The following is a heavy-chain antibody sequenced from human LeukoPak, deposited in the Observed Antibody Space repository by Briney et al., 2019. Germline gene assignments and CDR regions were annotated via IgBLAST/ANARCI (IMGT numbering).Heavy chain of an antibody. CDR2: ITPSGSYI. CDR3: ARDNGYPVQGPDPYYFDS. Sequence: PGGSLRLSCAASGFTFSTYSMNWVRQAPGKGLEWVSSITPSGSYIYYATSVKGRFTISRDNAKNSLYLQMNSLRAEDTAVYYCARDNGYPVQGPDPYYFDSWGQGTLVTVSS. D-gene: IGHD5-24*01. V-gene: IGHV3-21*01. CDR1: GFTFSTYS. J-gene: IGHJ4*02.